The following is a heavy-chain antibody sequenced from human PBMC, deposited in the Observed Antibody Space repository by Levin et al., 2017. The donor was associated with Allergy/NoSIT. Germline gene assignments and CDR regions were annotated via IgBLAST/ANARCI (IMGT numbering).Heavy chain of an antibody. J-gene: IGHJ5*02. V-gene: IGHV3-23*01. CDR3: ARWNGYGDA. CDR2: ISGGSGTT. Sequence: AGGSLRLSCAASGFSARTRGITWVRQAPGKGLEWVSGISGGSGTTHYADSVKGRFTVSSDDSNNTVHLHMNSLRAEDTARYYCARWNGYGDAWGQGILVIVSS. CDR1: GFSARTRG. D-gene: IGHD1-1*01.